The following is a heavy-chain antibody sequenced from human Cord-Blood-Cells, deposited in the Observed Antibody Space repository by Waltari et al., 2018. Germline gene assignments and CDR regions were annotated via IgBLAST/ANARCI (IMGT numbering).Heavy chain of an antibody. CDR1: GGTFSSYA. CDR2: IMPIVGTA. D-gene: IGHD5-12*01. CDR3: ARVDGRYGGYVDGMDV. V-gene: IGHV1-69*01. Sequence: QVQLVQSGAEVKKPGSSVKVSCKASGGTFSSYAISWVRQAPGQGLEWMGGIMPIVGTANDAQKFQGRGTITADESTSTAYMELSSLRSEDTAVYYCARVDGRYGGYVDGMDVWGQGTTVTVSS. J-gene: IGHJ6*02.